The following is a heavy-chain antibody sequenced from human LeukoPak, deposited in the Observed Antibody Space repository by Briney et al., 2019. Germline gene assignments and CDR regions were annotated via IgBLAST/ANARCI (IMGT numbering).Heavy chain of an antibody. J-gene: IGHJ4*02. CDR3: ARGGGVWFGELLQVDY. Sequence: PSETLSLTCTVSGGSISSSSYYWGWIRQPPGKGLEWIGYIYYSGSTYYNPSLKSRVTISVDTSKNQFSLKLSSVTAADTAVYYCARGGGVWFGELLQVDYWGQGTLVTVSS. V-gene: IGHV4-30-4*08. CDR2: IYYSGST. D-gene: IGHD3-10*01. CDR1: GGSISSSSYY.